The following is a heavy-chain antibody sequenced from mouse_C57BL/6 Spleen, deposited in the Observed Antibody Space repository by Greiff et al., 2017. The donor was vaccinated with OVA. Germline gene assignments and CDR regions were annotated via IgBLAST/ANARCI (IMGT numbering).Heavy chain of an antibody. Sequence: VQLQQSGAELVRPGTSVKVSCKASGYAFTNYLIEWVKQRPGQGLEWIGVINPGSGGTNYNEKFKGKATLTADKSSSTAYMQLSSLTSEDSAVYFCARKDYGAMDDWGQGTSVTVSS. J-gene: IGHJ4*01. V-gene: IGHV1-54*01. CDR2: INPGSGGT. CDR1: GYAFTNYL. CDR3: ARKDYGAMDD.